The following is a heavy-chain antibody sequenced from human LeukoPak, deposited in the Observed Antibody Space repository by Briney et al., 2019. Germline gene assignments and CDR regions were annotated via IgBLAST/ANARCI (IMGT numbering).Heavy chain of an antibody. V-gene: IGHV4-4*02. CDR2: IYHSGST. CDR1: GGSISSSNR. CDR3: ASSGLRLGELSFDY. D-gene: IGHD3-16*02. J-gene: IGHJ4*02. Sequence: SETLSLTCAVSGGSISSSNRWSGVRQPPGKGLEWIGKIYHSGSTNYNPSLKGRVTISVDKSKNQFSLKLSSVTAAHTAVYYRASSGLRLGELSFDYWGQGTLVTVSS.